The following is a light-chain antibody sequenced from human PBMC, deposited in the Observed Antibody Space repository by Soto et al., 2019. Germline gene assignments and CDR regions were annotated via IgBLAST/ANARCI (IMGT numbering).Light chain of an antibody. CDR3: QQYNNWPWT. CDR2: GAS. J-gene: IGKJ1*01. Sequence: EILMTQSPSTLSVSPGERSTLSCKSSESISDNLAWYQHRPGQSPRLLIYGASTRATGIPARFSGSGSGTEFTLTISSLQSEDFAIYHCQQYNNWPWTFGQGTKVDIK. V-gene: IGKV3-15*01. CDR1: ESISDN.